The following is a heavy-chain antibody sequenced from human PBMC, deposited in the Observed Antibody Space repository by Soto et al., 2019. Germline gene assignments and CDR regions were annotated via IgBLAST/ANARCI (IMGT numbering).Heavy chain of an antibody. V-gene: IGHV3-7*04. CDR2: IKQDGSES. D-gene: IGHD2-15*01. CDR1: GFTFTNYW. Sequence: EVQLVESGGGLVQPGGSLGLSCAASGFTFTNYWMSWVRHAPGEGLEWVANIKQDGSESSYVDAVKGRFTIFRDNAKNSVHLQMNSLRAEDTAVYYCARARYCSGGRCYFDYWGQGTPVTVSS. J-gene: IGHJ4*02. CDR3: ARARYCSGGRCYFDY.